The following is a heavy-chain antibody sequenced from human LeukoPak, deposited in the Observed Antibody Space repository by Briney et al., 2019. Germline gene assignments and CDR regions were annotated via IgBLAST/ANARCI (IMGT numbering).Heavy chain of an antibody. V-gene: IGHV3-23*01. J-gene: IGHJ4*02. CDR1: GFTFSNYA. Sequence: PGGSLRLSCAASGFTFSNYAMSWVRQAPGKGLECVSLISAGGGSTFYADSVKGRFTISRDNSRNTLYLQMNSLRAEDTAVYYCAKVHLDSSGYYLYYFDYWGQGTLVTVSS. D-gene: IGHD3-22*01. CDR2: ISAGGGST. CDR3: AKVHLDSSGYYLYYFDY.